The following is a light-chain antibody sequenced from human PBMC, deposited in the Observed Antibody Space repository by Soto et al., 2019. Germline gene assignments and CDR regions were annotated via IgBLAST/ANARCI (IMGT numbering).Light chain of an antibody. Sequence: EIVLTQSPGTLSVSPGGRATLSCRASQDVMYDLAWYQQKPDQAPRLLVYGASTRATDAPPRFRGSGSGTEFSLTISSLQSADFATYYCHQYRSWPRTFGQGSRVEIK. CDR1: QDVMYD. J-gene: IGKJ1*01. V-gene: IGKV3-15*01. CDR2: GAS. CDR3: HQYRSWPRT.